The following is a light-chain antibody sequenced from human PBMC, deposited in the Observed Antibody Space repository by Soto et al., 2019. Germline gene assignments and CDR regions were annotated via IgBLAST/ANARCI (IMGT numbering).Light chain of an antibody. CDR3: AAWDDSLNGVV. Sequence: QSVLPQPPSASGTPGQRVTISCSGSSSNIGGNIVNWYQQLPGTAPKLLIFGNDQRPSWVPDRFSGSKSGTSASLAISGLQSEDEANYYCAAWDDSLNGVVFGGGTKVTVL. CDR1: SSNIGGNI. J-gene: IGLJ2*01. V-gene: IGLV1-44*01. CDR2: GND.